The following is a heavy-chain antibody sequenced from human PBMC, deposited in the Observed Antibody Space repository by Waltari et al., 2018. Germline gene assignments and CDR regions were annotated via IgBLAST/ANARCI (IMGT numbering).Heavy chain of an antibody. Sequence: QVQLQESGPGLVKPSETLSLTCTVSGGSIRSSYWRGVRQPPGKGLEWIGRIYASGSTNYNPSLRSRVTMSVDTSKNHFSLRLTSVTAADTAVYYCARDRCNSTSCLSRGAFDIWGQGTMVTVSS. CDR2: IYASGST. J-gene: IGHJ3*02. D-gene: IGHD2-2*01. CDR1: GGSIRSSY. V-gene: IGHV4-4*07. CDR3: ARDRCNSTSCLSRGAFDI.